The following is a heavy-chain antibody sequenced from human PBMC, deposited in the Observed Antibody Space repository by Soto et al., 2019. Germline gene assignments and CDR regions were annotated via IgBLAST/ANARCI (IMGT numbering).Heavy chain of an antibody. Sequence: SQTLSLTCAVYGGSFSGYYWSWIRQPPGKGLEWIGEINHSGSTNYNPSLKSRVTISVDTSKNQFSLKLSSVTAADTAVYYCARTPRRPQVNFDYWGQGTLVTVSS. V-gene: IGHV4-34*01. D-gene: IGHD3-10*01. J-gene: IGHJ4*02. CDR3: ARTPRRPQVNFDY. CDR2: INHSGST. CDR1: GGSFSGYY.